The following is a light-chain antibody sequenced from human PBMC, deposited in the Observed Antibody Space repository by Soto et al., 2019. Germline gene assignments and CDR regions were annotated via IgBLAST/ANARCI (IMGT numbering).Light chain of an antibody. CDR1: TPNIGSHS. Sequence: QSVLTQPPSASGAPGQTVTISCSGTTPNIGSHSVNWYRQLPGTAPKVVMFSNDERPSGVPDRFSGSKSGTSASLTITGLQSEDEADYYCTAWDTSLTGHLVFGGGTKLTVL. CDR3: TAWDTSLTGHLV. V-gene: IGLV1-44*01. CDR2: SND. J-gene: IGLJ2*01.